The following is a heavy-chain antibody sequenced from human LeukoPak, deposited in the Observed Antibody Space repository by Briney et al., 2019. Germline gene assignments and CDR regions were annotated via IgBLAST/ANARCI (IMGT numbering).Heavy chain of an antibody. Sequence: GGSLRLSCAASGFTFSSYEMNWVRQAPGKGLEWMGIIYPADSDTRYSPSFQGQVTISVDRSISTAYLQWSSLEASDTAIYYCARLSSNRHPLEFWGQGTLVTVSS. J-gene: IGHJ3*01. D-gene: IGHD1-14*01. CDR1: GFTFSSYE. V-gene: IGHV5-51*01. CDR3: ARLSSNRHPLEF. CDR2: IYPADSDT.